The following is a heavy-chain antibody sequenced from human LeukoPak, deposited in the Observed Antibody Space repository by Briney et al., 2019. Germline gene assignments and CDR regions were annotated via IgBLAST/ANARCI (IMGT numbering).Heavy chain of an antibody. D-gene: IGHD2-15*01. CDR3: ARGVGCSGGSCYFNY. J-gene: IGHJ4*02. CDR1: GFTFSTYS. CDR2: ISSRSTYI. V-gene: IGHV3-21*01. Sequence: GGSLRLSCAASGFTFSTYSMNWVRQAPGKGLEWVSSISSRSTYIYHADSMKGRFTISRDNTKNSLYLQMNSLRAEDTAVYYCARGVGCSGGSCYFNYWGQGTLVTVSS.